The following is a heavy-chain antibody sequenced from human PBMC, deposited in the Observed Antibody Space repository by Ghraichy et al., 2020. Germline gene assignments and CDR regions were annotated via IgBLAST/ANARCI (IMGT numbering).Heavy chain of an antibody. Sequence: GGSLRLSCAASGFTFSSYAMSWVRQAPGKGLEWVSAISGSGGSTYYADSVTGRFTISRDNSKNTLYLQMNSLRAEDTAVYYCATSYDFWSGAPFFPSGGMDVWGQGTTVTVSS. D-gene: IGHD3-3*01. J-gene: IGHJ6*02. CDR3: ATSYDFWSGAPFFPSGGMDV. CDR2: ISGSGGST. V-gene: IGHV3-23*01. CDR1: GFTFSSYA.